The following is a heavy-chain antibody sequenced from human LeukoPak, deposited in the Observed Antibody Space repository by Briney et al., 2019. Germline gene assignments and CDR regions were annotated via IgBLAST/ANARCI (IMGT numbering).Heavy chain of an antibody. V-gene: IGHV3-23*01. D-gene: IGHD5-24*01. CDR2: ISGSGGNT. CDR3: AKDPERWLQLRLGFSD. J-gene: IGHJ4*02. Sequence: GGSLRLSCAASGFTFTSYGMSWVRQAPGKGLEWVSGISGSGGNTYYADSVKGRFTISRDNSKNTLYLQMNSLRAEDTAVYYCAKDPERWLQLRLGFSDWGQGTLVTVSS. CDR1: GFTFTSYG.